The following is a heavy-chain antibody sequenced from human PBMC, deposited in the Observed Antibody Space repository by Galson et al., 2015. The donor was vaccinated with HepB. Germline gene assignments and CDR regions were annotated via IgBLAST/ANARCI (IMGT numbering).Heavy chain of an antibody. CDR2: IYSGGST. J-gene: IGHJ5*02. Sequence: SLRLSCAASGFTVSSNYMSWVRQAPGKGLEWVSVIYSGGSTYYADSVKGRFTISRDNSKNTLYLQMNSLRAEDTAVYYCAREVGATNWFDPWGQGTLVTVSS. V-gene: IGHV3-66*01. CDR3: AREVGATNWFDP. D-gene: IGHD1-26*01. CDR1: GFTVSSNY.